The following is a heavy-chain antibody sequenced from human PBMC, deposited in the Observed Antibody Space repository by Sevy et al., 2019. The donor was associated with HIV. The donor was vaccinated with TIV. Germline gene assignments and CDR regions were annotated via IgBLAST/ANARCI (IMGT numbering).Heavy chain of an antibody. CDR2: IYYSGST. CDR3: ARGVVVAATPFSFDY. J-gene: IGHJ4*02. V-gene: IGHV4-39*01. Sequence: SETLSLTCTVSGGSISSSSYYWGWIRQPPGKGLEWIGSIYYSGSTYYNPSLKSRVTISVDTSKNQFSLKLSSVTAADTAVDYCARGVVVAATPFSFDYWGQGTLVTVSS. D-gene: IGHD2-15*01. CDR1: GGSISSSSYY.